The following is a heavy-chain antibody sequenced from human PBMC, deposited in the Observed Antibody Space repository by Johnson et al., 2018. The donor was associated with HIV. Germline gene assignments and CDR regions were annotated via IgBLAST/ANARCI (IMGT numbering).Heavy chain of an antibody. D-gene: IGHD1-14*01. J-gene: IGHJ3*02. Sequence: VQLVESGGNVERPGGSLRLSCAASGFTFDEYGMSWVRQAPGKGLEWVSCINWNGGSTGYADSVKGRFTISRDNAKNSLYLQINSLKTEDTAVYYCARGPRNPGLDAFDIWGQGTVVTVSS. V-gene: IGHV3-20*04. CDR2: INWNGGST. CDR1: GFTFDEYG. CDR3: ARGPRNPGLDAFDI.